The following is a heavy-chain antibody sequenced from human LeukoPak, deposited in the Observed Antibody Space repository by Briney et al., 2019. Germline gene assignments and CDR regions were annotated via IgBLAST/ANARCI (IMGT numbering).Heavy chain of an antibody. J-gene: IGHJ4*02. CDR3: ASEWELAYFDY. D-gene: IGHD1-26*01. CDR1: GGSISSYY. V-gene: IGHV4-4*07. CDR2: IYTSGST. Sequence: SETLSLTCTVSGGSISSYYWSWLRQPAGKGLEWIGRIYTSGSTNYNPSLKSQVTMSVDTSKNQFSLKLRSVPAADTAVYYCASEWELAYFDYWGQGTLVTVSS.